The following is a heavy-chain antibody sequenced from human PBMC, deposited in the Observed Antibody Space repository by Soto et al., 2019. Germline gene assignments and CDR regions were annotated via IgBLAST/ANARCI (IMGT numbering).Heavy chain of an antibody. CDR1: GLSINSNYF. J-gene: IGHJ5*02. Sequence: PSETLSLTCAVSGLSINSNYFWGWIRQTPGRGLEWIGSIYFGGNTYYTPSLKSRVTISADLSKNQFSLKVTSVTAADTAVYYCASGGSSNWFDPWGQGTLVTVSS. CDR3: ASGGSSNWFDP. V-gene: IGHV4-38-2*01. D-gene: IGHD1-26*01. CDR2: IYFGGNT.